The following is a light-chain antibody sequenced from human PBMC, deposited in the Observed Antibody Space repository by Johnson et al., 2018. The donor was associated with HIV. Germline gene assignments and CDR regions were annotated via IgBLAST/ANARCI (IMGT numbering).Light chain of an antibody. V-gene: IGLV1-51*02. CDR3: AAWDTSLSPGGV. J-gene: IGLJ1*01. CDR1: SSNIGNNY. CDR2: KNN. Sequence: QAVLTQPPSVSAAPGQKVTISCSGNSSNIGNNYVSWYQHLPGTAPKLLIFKNNERPSGIPDRFSGSKSGTSATLGITGLQTGDEADYYCAAWDTSLSPGGVFGTGTKVTGL.